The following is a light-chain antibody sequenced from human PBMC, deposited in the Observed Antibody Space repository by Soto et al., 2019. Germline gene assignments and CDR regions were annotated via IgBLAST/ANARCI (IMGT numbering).Light chain of an antibody. CDR1: HVVSTR. CDR3: HQHFHWHPGT. Sequence: EIVVTQSPATLSASAGEIVTLSCSSIHVVSTRLSCYQQRRFQVASLLLYDKSTTARGISARFSGSGCATTVTPPTSSLQSQDFAASFCHQHFHWHPGTFGPGTKVDIK. V-gene: IGKV3-15*01. CDR2: DKS. J-gene: IGKJ1*01.